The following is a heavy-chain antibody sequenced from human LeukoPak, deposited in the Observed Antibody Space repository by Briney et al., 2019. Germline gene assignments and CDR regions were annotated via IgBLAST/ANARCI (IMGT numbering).Heavy chain of an antibody. D-gene: IGHD3-9*01. J-gene: IGHJ6*03. V-gene: IGHV3-43*02. CDR1: GFTFYDYA. CDR2: ISGDGGST. CDR3: AKDHGLTGFYYYMDV. Sequence: PGGSLRLSCAASGFTFYDYAMHWVRQAPGKGLEWVSLISGDGGSTYYADSVKGRFTISRDNGKNSLYLQMNSLRTEDTALYYCAKDHGLTGFYYYMDVWGKGTTVTVSS.